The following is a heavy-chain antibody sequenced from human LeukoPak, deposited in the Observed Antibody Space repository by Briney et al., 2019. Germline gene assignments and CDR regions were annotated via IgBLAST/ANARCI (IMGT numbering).Heavy chain of an antibody. J-gene: IGHJ6*03. Sequence: ASVKVSCKASGGTFNTYTITWVRQAPGQGLEWMGGIIPLFGTANFAQRFQGRVTFTTDESTSTAYMELSSLISEDTAIYYCARVDRYHFYLDVWGKGTTVTVSS. V-gene: IGHV1-69*05. CDR1: GGTFNTYT. CDR3: ARVDRYHFYLDV. CDR2: IIPLFGTA.